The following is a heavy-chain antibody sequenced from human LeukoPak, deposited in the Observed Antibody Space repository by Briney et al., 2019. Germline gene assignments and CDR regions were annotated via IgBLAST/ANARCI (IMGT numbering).Heavy chain of an antibody. CDR1: GFTFSSYD. CDR2: IGTAGDT. D-gene: IGHD6-13*01. CDR3: ARAYSSSLIGLYYFDY. J-gene: IGHJ4*02. Sequence: GGSLRLSCAASGFTFSSYDMHWVRQATGKGLEWVSAIGTAGDTYYPGSVKGRFTISRENAKNSLYLQMNSLRAGDTAVYYCARAYSSSLIGLYYFDYWGQGTLVTVSS. V-gene: IGHV3-13*01.